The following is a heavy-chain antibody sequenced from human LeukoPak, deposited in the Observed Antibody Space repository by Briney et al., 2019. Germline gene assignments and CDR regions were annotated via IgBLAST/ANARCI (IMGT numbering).Heavy chain of an antibody. CDR3: ATAFVDTAMAHFDY. D-gene: IGHD5-18*01. CDR2: IYHSGST. CDR1: GYSISSGYY. J-gene: IGHJ4*02. Sequence: SETLSLTCTVSGYSISSGYYWGWIRQPPGEGLEWIGSIYHSGSTYYNPSLKSRVTISVDTSKNQFSLKLSSVTAADTAVYYCATAFVDTAMAHFDYWGQGTLVTVSS. V-gene: IGHV4-38-2*02.